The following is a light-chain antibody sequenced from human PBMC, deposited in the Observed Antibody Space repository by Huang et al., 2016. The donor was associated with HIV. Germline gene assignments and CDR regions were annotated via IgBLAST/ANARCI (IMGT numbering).Light chain of an antibody. V-gene: IGKV1-5*03. CDR1: QSISIW. CDR3: QRYNPYSLPYT. CDR2: KSS. Sequence: DIQMTHSPSTLSASVGDRVTITCWASQSISIWLACYQHKPGKAPKLPIYKSSTLETGVPSRFSGSGSGTEFTLTISSLQPDDFAAYYCQRYNPYSLPYTFGQGTKLEIK. J-gene: IGKJ2*01.